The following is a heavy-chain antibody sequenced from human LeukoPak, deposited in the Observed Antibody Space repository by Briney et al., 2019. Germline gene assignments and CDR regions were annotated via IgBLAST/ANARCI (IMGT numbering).Heavy chain of an antibody. D-gene: IGHD3-22*01. V-gene: IGHV3-30*02. CDR3: AKDRSGYPFDY. J-gene: IGHJ4*02. CDR2: IRYDGSNK. CDR1: GFTFSTYG. Sequence: QPGGPLRLSCAASGFTFSTYGMHWVRQAPGKGLEWVAFIRYDGSNKYYADSVKGRFTISRDNSKNTLYLQMNSLRAEDTAVYYCAKDRSGYPFDYWGQGTLVTVSS.